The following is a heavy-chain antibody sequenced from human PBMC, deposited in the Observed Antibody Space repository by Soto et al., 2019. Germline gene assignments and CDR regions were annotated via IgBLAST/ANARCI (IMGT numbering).Heavy chain of an antibody. CDR1: CGSISSYY. CDR3: KVVVVAATPETDY. J-gene: IGHJ4*02. CDR2: IYTSGST. V-gene: IGHV4-4*07. Sequence: SETLSLTCTVSCGSISSYYWSWIPQPAGKGLEWIGRIYTSGSTNYNPSLKSRVTMSVDTSKNQFSLKLSSVTAADTAVYYCKVVVVAATPETDYWGQGTLVTVSS. D-gene: IGHD2-15*01.